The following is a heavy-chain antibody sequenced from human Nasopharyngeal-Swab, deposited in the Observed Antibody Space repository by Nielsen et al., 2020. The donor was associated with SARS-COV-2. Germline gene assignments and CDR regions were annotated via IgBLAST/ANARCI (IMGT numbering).Heavy chain of an antibody. Sequence: SVKVSCKVSGGTFKNYAISWVRQAPGQGFEWMGGINPNFGTTNYAHKFQDSATITADRSTRTAYMELSSLRSEDTAVYYCARDTIFGLALYYNYGLGVWGQGTTVTVSS. CDR1: GGTFKNYA. J-gene: IGHJ6*02. CDR2: INPNFGTT. V-gene: IGHV1-69*13. D-gene: IGHD3-3*01. CDR3: ARDTIFGLALYYNYGLGV.